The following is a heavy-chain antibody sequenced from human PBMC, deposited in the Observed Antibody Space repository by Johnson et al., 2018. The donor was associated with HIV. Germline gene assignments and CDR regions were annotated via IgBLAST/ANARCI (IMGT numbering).Heavy chain of an antibody. CDR1: GFTFDDYA. V-gene: IGHV3-9*01. CDR3: AKDSSCISCSSGGGFDI. Sequence: VQLVESGGGLVQPGRSLRLSCAASGFTFDDYAMHWVRQAPGKGLAWVSGISWNSGFIVYADAVKGRFAISRDNAKNSLYLQMNSLRAEDTALYYCAKDSSCISCSSGGGFDIWGQGTMVTVSS. D-gene: IGHD6-6*01. J-gene: IGHJ3*02. CDR2: ISWNSGFI.